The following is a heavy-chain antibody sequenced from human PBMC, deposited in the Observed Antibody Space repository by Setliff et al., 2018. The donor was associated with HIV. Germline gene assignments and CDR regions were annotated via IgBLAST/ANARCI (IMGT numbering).Heavy chain of an antibody. CDR1: GFTFSTHW. CDR3: VKGAPDYDTNPFYYYFYMHV. CDR2: IKEDGSEK. J-gene: IGHJ6*03. D-gene: IGHD4-17*01. V-gene: IGHV3-7*03. Sequence: GGSLRLSCAASGFTFSTHWMTWVRQAPGKGLEWVANIKEDGSEKFYVDSVKGRFTISRDNAENSLYLQMNSLRVEDTAVYYCVKGAPDYDTNPFYYYFYMHVWGKGTTVTVSS.